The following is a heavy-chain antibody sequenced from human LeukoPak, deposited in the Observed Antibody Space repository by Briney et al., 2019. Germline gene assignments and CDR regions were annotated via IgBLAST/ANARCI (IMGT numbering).Heavy chain of an antibody. Sequence: SETLSLTCTVSGGSFSSYYWSWIRQPAGKGLEWIGEIYHSGSTNYNPSLKSRVTISVDKSKNQFSLKLSSVTAADTAVYYCASNPIAAALDYWGQGTLVTVSS. CDR3: ASNPIAAALDY. J-gene: IGHJ4*02. CDR1: GGSFSSYY. V-gene: IGHV4-59*12. CDR2: IYHSGST. D-gene: IGHD6-13*01.